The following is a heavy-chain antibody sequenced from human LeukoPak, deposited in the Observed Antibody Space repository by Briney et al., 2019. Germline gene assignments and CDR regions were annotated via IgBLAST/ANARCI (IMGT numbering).Heavy chain of an antibody. V-gene: IGHV3-7*01. CDR3: ARDQSPVVRRAAAGTGYGY. CDR1: GFTFSSYW. CDR2: IKQDGSEK. Sequence: PGGSLRLSCAAPGFTFSSYWMSWVRQAPGKGLEWVANIKQDGSEKYYVDSVKGRFTISRDNAKNSLYLQMNSLRAEDTAVYYCARDQSPVVRRAAAGTGYGYWGQGTLVTVSS. D-gene: IGHD6-13*01. J-gene: IGHJ4*02.